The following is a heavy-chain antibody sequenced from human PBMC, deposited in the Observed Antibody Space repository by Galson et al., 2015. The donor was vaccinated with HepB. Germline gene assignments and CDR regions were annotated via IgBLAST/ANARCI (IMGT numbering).Heavy chain of an antibody. CDR1: GYTFTSYG. CDR3: ARESYYYDSSGKLDY. D-gene: IGHD3-22*01. CDR2: ISAYNGNT. Sequence: SVKVSCKASGYTFTSYGISWVRQAPGQGLEWMGWISAYNGNTNYAQKLQGRVTMTTDTSTSTAYMELRSLRSDDTAVYYCARESYYYDSSGKLDYWGQGTLVTVSS. V-gene: IGHV1-18*01. J-gene: IGHJ4*02.